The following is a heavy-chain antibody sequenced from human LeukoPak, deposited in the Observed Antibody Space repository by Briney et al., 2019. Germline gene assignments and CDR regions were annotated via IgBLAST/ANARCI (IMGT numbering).Heavy chain of an antibody. V-gene: IGHV4-34*01. J-gene: IGHJ4*02. CDR3: ARYGDYAYDY. D-gene: IGHD4-17*01. Sequence: SETLSLTCAVYGGSFSGYYWSWIRQPPGKGLEWIGEINHSGSTNYNPSLKSRVTISVDTSKNQFSLKLSSVTAADTAVYYCARYGDYAYDYWGQGTLVTVSS. CDR1: GGSFSGYY. CDR2: INHSGST.